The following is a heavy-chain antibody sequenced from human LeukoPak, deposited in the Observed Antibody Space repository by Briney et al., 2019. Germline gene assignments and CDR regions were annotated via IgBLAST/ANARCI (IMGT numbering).Heavy chain of an antibody. CDR2: ISGSGGST. CDR1: GFIFSNYA. CDR3: AKDLGYTSGWSDY. J-gene: IGHJ4*02. D-gene: IGHD6-19*01. V-gene: IGHV3-23*01. Sequence: GSLRLSCAASGFIFSNYAMSWVRQAPGKGLEWVSGISGSGGSTYYAHSVKGRFTISRDNSKNTLYLQMNSLRAEDTAVYYCAKDLGYTSGWSDYWGQGTLVTVSS.